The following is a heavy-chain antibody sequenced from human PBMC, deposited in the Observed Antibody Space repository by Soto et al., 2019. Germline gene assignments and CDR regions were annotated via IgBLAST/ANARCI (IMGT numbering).Heavy chain of an antibody. V-gene: IGHV4-59*01. J-gene: IGHJ6*02. CDR3: ARVHSGSYYYGLGV. CDR1: GGSISSYY. CDR2: ISNSGSA. D-gene: IGHD1-26*01. Sequence: PSETLSLTCAVYGGSISSYYWNWIRQPPGKGLEWIGYISNSGSANYNPSLKSRVTISLDTSKNQFSLKLSSVTAADTAVYYCARVHSGSYYYGLGVWGQGTTVTVS.